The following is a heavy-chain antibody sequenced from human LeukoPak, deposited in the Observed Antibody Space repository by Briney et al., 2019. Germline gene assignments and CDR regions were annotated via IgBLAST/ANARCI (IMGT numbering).Heavy chain of an antibody. J-gene: IGHJ5*02. CDR1: GGSISSSSYY. CDR2: IYYSGST. Sequence: PLETLSLTCTVSGGSISSSSYYWGWIRQPPGKGLEWIGSIYYSGSTYYNPSLKSRVTISVDTSKNQFSLKLSSVTAADTAVYYCARETSCSGGSCYHWFDPWGQGTLVTVSS. CDR3: ARETSCSGGSCYHWFDP. D-gene: IGHD2-15*01. V-gene: IGHV4-39*07.